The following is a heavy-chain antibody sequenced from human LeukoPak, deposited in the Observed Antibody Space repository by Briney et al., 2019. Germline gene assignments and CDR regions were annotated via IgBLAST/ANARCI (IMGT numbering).Heavy chain of an antibody. CDR3: ARGYYYYMDV. CDR2: IYYSGST. V-gene: IGHV4-59*08. CDR1: GGSISSYY. J-gene: IGHJ6*03. Sequence: SETLSLTCTVSGGSISSYYWSWIRQPPGKGLEWIGYIYYSGSTNYNPSLKSRVTISVDTSKNQFSLKLNSVIATDTAVYYCARGYYYYMDVWGKGTTVTISS. D-gene: IGHD3-10*01.